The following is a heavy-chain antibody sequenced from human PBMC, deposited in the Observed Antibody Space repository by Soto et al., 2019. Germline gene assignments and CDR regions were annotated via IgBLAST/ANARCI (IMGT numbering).Heavy chain of an antibody. J-gene: IGHJ5*02. CDR1: GFTFSSYG. CDR2: IWYDGSNK. CDR3: ARDPAAQIGIAVAGPREYNWFDP. D-gene: IGHD6-19*01. V-gene: IGHV3-33*01. Sequence: GGSLRLSCAASGFTFSSYGMHWVRQAPGKGLEWVAVIWYDGSNKYYADSVKGRFTISRDNSKNTLYLQMNSLRAEDTAVYYCARDPAAQIGIAVAGPREYNWFDPWGQGTLVTVSS.